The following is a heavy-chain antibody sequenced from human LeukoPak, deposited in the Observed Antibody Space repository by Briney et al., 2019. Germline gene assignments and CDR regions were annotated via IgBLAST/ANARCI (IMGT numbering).Heavy chain of an antibody. V-gene: IGHV3-30*18. CDR2: ISYDGSNK. CDR1: GFTFSSYG. CDR3: AKVVVAASEAGSFDY. D-gene: IGHD2-15*01. Sequence: PGRSLRLSCAASGFTFSSYGMHWVRQAPGKGLEWVAVISYDGSNKYYADSVKGRFTISRDNSKNTLYLQMNSLRAEDTAVYYCAKVVVAASEAGSFDYWGQGTLVTVSS. J-gene: IGHJ4*02.